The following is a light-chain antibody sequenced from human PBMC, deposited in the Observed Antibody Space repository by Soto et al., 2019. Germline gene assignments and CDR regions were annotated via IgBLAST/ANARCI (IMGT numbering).Light chain of an antibody. J-gene: IGKJ2*01. CDR2: GAS. CDR1: QDIGTDY. Sequence: EIVLTQSPGTLSLSPGEGATLSCRSSQDIGTDYLAWYQQKPGQSPTLLLFGASRRASGVPDRFSGSGSGTDVTLTVSRLEPEDFGVYYCQQFVNSPYMYTFGQGTKLEI. CDR3: QQFVNSPYMYT. V-gene: IGKV3-20*01.